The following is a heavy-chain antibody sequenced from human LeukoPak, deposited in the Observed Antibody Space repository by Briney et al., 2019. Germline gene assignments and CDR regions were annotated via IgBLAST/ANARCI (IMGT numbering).Heavy chain of an antibody. V-gene: IGHV3-21*01. CDR1: GLTFSSYS. D-gene: IGHD6-13*01. Sequence: GGSLRLSCAASGLTFSSYSMTWVRQAPGKGLQWVSSISSGGNYIYYADSLKGRFTISRDNAKNSLYLQMNSLRVEDTAVYYCARGYSSTWATGHWGQGTQVTVSS. CDR2: ISSGGNYI. CDR3: ARGYSSTWATGH. J-gene: IGHJ4*02.